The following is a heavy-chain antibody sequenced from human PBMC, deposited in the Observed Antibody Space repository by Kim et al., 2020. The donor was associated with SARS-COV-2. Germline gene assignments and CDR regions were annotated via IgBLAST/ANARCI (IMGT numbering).Heavy chain of an antibody. CDR3: ASRSPDRVGVDY. V-gene: IGHV4-39*01. D-gene: IGHD2-15*01. Sequence: SETLSLTCTVSGGSISSSSYYWGWIRQPPGKGLEWIGSIYYSGSTYYNPSLKSRVTISVDTSKNQFSLKLSSVTAADTAVYYCASRSPDRVGVDYWGQGTLVTVSS. CDR1: GGSISSSSYY. J-gene: IGHJ4*02. CDR2: IYYSGST.